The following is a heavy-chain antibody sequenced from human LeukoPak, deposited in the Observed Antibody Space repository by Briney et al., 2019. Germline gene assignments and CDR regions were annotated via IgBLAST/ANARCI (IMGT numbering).Heavy chain of an antibody. V-gene: IGHV4-61*02. Sequence: SETLSLTCTVSGGSISSGSDYWNWIRQPAGKGLEWIGRIYSSGSTNYNPSLKSRVTISIDTSKNQFSLKLSSVTAADTAVYYCARAFKTTLFVDYWGQGTLVTVSS. D-gene: IGHD1-14*01. CDR1: GGSISSGSDY. CDR3: ARAFKTTLFVDY. J-gene: IGHJ4*02. CDR2: IYSSGST.